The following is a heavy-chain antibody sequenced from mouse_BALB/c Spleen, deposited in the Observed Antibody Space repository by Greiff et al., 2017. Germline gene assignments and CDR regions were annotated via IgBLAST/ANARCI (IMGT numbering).Heavy chain of an antibody. Sequence: DVMLVESGGGLVKPGGSLKLSCAASGFTFSSYAMYWVRQTPEKRLEWVATISDGGSYTYYPDSVKGRFTISRDNAKNNLYLQMSSLKSEDTDMYYCARDRDGLYAMDYWGQGTSVTVSS. V-gene: IGHV5-4*02. J-gene: IGHJ4*01. CDR3: ARDRDGLYAMDY. D-gene: IGHD2-3*01. CDR2: ISDGGSYT. CDR1: GFTFSSYA.